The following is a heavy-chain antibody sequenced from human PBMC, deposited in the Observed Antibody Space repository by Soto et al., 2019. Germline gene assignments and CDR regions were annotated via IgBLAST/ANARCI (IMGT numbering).Heavy chain of an antibody. V-gene: IGHV3-30*18. CDR1: GCTFSSYG. CDR3: AKLMVRGAYYYYYGMAV. D-gene: IGHD3-10*01. CDR2: ISYDGSNK. J-gene: IGHJ6*02. Sequence: GGSLRLSCAASGCTFSSYGMNWVRQAPGKGLEWVAVISYDGSNKYYADSVKGRFTISRDNSKNTLYLQMNSLRAEDTAVYYCAKLMVRGAYYYYYGMAVWGQGTTVTVSS.